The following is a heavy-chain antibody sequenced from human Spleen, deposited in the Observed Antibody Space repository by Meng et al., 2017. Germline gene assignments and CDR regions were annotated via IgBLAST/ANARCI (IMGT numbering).Heavy chain of an antibody. CDR2: IKRDGSEQ. V-gene: IGHV3-7*01. D-gene: IGHD6-6*01. CDR1: EFIFSNYY. CDR3: ARVSSGDYNDY. J-gene: IGHJ4*02. Sequence: ETLSLTCAASEFIFSNYYMTWVRQAPGKGLEWVANIKRDGSEQYYVDSVKGRFTISRDNAKNSLYLQMNSLRAEDTAVYYCARVSSGDYNDYWGQGTLVTVSS.